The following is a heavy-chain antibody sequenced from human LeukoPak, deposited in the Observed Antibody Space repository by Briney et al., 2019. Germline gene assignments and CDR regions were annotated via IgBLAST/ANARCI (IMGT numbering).Heavy chain of an antibody. Sequence: GESLNISGKGSGYSFTTYWISWVRQMPGKGQAWMGRIDPSASYTYYSASFKGHVTFSTDKSISTAYLQWSSLKASDTAMYYCARHVEMATITPDFDYWGQGTLVTVSS. D-gene: IGHD5-24*01. V-gene: IGHV5-10-1*01. CDR2: IDPSASYT. CDR1: GYSFTTYW. CDR3: ARHVEMATITPDFDY. J-gene: IGHJ4*02.